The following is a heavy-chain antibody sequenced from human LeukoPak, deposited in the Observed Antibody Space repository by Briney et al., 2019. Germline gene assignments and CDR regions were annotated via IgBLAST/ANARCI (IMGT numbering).Heavy chain of an antibody. V-gene: IGHV4-4*07. J-gene: IGHJ6*02. Sequence: SETLSLTCTVSGGSISSYYWNWIRQPAGKGLEWIGRIYTSGSTKYNSSLKSRVTMSVDTSRNQFSLKMSSVTAADTAVYYYASGLNYYYGMDVWGQGTTVTVSS. CDR2: IYTSGST. CDR3: ASGLNYYYGMDV. CDR1: GGSISSYY.